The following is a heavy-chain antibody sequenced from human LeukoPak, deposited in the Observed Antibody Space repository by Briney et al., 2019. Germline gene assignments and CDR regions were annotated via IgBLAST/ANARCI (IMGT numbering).Heavy chain of an antibody. CDR3: ARDRDVYNYLESWAFDI. Sequence: GGSLTLSCAASGFTVSSNYMNWVRQAPGKGLEWVSVIYSGGSTFYADSVKGRFTISRDNSKNTLYLQMNSLRAEDTAVYYCARDRDVYNYLESWAFDIWGQGTMVTVSS. D-gene: IGHD5-24*01. V-gene: IGHV3-66*01. CDR1: GFTVSSNY. J-gene: IGHJ3*02. CDR2: IYSGGST.